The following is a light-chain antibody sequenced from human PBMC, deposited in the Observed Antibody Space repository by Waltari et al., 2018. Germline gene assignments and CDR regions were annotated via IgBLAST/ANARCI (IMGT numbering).Light chain of an antibody. CDR1: SSDVESYNL. V-gene: IGLV2-23*02. CDR2: EVN. J-gene: IGLJ1*01. Sequence: QSALTQPASVSGSPGQSITISCTGTSSDVESYNLVSWYQQHPGKAPNAMVYEVNKRPPGVSHLYSGSKSGNTATLTFSGLQAENEADYYCCSYAGSTTYVFGTGTRVTVL. CDR3: CSYAGSTTYV.